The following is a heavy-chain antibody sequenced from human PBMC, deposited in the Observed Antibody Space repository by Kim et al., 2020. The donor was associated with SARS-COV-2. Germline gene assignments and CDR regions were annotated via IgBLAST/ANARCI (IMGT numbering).Heavy chain of an antibody. D-gene: IGHD5-12*01. Sequence: SETLSLTCTVSGVSISSSSYYWGWIRQPPGKGLEWIGSIYYSGSTYYNPSLKSRVTISVDTSKNQFSLKLSPVTAADTAVYYCARHDPQWLRFEGYFDYWGQGTLVTVSS. CDR3: ARHDPQWLRFEGYFDY. CDR1: GVSISSSSYY. J-gene: IGHJ4*02. V-gene: IGHV4-39*01. CDR2: IYYSGST.